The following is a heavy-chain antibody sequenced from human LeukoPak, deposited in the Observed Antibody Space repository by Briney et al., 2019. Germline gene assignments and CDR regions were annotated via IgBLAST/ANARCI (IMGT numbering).Heavy chain of an antibody. CDR1: GYTFTGYY. V-gene: IGHV1-2*02. CDR2: INPNSGGT. CDR3: ARYPSSGWYNFDY. D-gene: IGHD6-19*01. Sequence: GASVKVSCTVSGYTFTGYYMHWVRQAPGQGLEWMGWINPNSGGTNYAQKFQGRVTMTRDTSISTAYMELSRLRSDDTAVYYCARYPSSGWYNFDYWGQGTLVTVSS. J-gene: IGHJ4*02.